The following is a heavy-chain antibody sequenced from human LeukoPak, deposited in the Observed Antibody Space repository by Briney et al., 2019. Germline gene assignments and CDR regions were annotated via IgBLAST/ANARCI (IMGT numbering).Heavy chain of an antibody. D-gene: IGHD3-10*01. V-gene: IGHV4-31*03. CDR1: GGSISSGGYY. J-gene: IGHJ4*02. CDR3: ARLWSGELLLDY. CDR2: IYYSGST. Sequence: SETLSLTCTVSGGSISSGGYYWSWIRQHPGKGLEWIGYIYYSGSTYYNPSLKSRVTISVDTSKNQFSLKLSSVTAADTAVYYCARLWSGELLLDYWGQGTLVTVSS.